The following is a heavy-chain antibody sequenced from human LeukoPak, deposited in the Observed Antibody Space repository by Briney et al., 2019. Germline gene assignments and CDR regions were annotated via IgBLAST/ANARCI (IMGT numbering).Heavy chain of an antibody. CDR1: GGSFSGYY. CDR3: ARQGNYYESSGYYLPGDY. V-gene: IGHV4-34*01. D-gene: IGHD3-22*01. J-gene: IGHJ4*02. Sequence: MSSETLSLTCAVYGGSFSGYYWSWIRQPPGKGLEWIGSIYYSGSTYYNPSLKSRVTISVDTSKNQFSLKLSSVTAADTAVYYCARQGNYYESSGYYLPGDYWGQGTLVTVSS. CDR2: IYYSGST.